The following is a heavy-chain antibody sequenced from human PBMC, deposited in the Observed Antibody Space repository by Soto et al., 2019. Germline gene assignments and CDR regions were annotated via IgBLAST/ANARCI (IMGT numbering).Heavy chain of an antibody. V-gene: IGHV4-31*02. CDR1: GGSISNGYYY. CDR3: ARWVEVSLDYFDS. Sequence: SETLSLTCTVSGGSISNGYYYWSWVRQNPGKGLEWIGHIYHSGRTYYNPSLESRVTISVDTSKNQFSLNLSSVTAADTAVYYCARWVEVSLDYFDSWGQGTPVTVSS. CDR2: IYHSGRT. D-gene: IGHD2-15*01. J-gene: IGHJ4*02.